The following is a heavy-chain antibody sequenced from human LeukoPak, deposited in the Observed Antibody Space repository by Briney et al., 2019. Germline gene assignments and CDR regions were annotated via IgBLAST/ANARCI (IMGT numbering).Heavy chain of an antibody. CDR2: FDPEDGET. V-gene: IGHV1-24*01. D-gene: IGHD6-13*01. Sequence: ASVKVSCKASGYTLTELSMHWVRQAPGKGLEWMGGFDPEDGETIYAQKFQGRVTMTEDTSTDTAYMELSSLRSEDTAVYYCATPQETAAGTLDLDYWGQGTLVTVSS. CDR3: ATPQETAAGTLDLDY. CDR1: GYTLTELS. J-gene: IGHJ4*02.